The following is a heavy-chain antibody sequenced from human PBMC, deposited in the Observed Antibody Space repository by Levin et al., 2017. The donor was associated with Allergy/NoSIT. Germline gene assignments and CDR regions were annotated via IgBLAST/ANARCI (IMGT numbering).Heavy chain of an antibody. CDR1: GGSIRGYF. CDR3: ARDSLHSMFQGGRWFDP. J-gene: IGHJ5*01. V-gene: IGHV4-59*01. CDR2: IFYSGRS. Sequence: SCTVSGGSIRGYFWSWIRQTPGRGLEWIGYIFYSGRSSYNPSLKSRVTISVDTSNNQFSLELTSVTAADTAVYYCARDSLHSMFQGGRWFDPWGQGTLVTVSS. D-gene: IGHD3-10*01.